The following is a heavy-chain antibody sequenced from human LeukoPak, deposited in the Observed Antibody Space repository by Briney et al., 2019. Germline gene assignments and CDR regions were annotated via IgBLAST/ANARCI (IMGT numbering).Heavy chain of an antibody. V-gene: IGHV1-18*03. D-gene: IGHD3-16*01. CDR3: ARDRVYDYSNPRGFDH. CDR2: TSGYNGKT. CDR1: GYPFTSFG. J-gene: IGHJ5*02. Sequence: GASVKVSCKASGYPFTSFGISWVRQAPGQGLEWMGWTSGYNGKTKYAQNLQGRVTMTTDTSTSTAYVELGSLRSDDMAVYYCARDRVYDYSNPRGFDHWGQGTLVTVSS.